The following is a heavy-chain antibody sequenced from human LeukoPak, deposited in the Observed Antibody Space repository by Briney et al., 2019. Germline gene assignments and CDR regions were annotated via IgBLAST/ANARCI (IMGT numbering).Heavy chain of an antibody. Sequence: ASVKVSCKASGYTFTRHGVSWVRQAPGLGLEWMGWISAYNGDTKYAQNFQGRVTITTDTSTTTAYMELRSLRSDDTAVYYCARDPSNTSGNFPYFDYWGQGTLVTVSS. CDR1: GYTFTRHG. CDR3: ARDPSNTSGNFPYFDY. D-gene: IGHD3-22*01. V-gene: IGHV1-18*01. J-gene: IGHJ4*02. CDR2: ISAYNGDT.